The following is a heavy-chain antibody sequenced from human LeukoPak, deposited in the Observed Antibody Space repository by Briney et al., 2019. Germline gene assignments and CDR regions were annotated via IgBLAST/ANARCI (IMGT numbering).Heavy chain of an antibody. J-gene: IGHJ4*02. D-gene: IGHD6-19*01. CDR3: AKGTSGWYWRFDY. V-gene: IGHV3-23*01. CDR2: ITTSDGNT. CDR1: GFTFSSYT. Sequence: GGSLRLSCAASGFTFSSYTMSWVRQAPGKGLEWVSIITTSDGNTYYADSVKGRFTISRDNSKNTLFLQMNSLRAEDTAVYYCAKGTSGWYWRFDYWGQGTLVTVSS.